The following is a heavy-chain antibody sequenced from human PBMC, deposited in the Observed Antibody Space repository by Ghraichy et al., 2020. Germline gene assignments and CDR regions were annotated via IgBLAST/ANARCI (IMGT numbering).Heavy chain of an antibody. D-gene: IGHD6-19*01. Sequence: GALRLSCAASGFTFSSDWMSWVRQAPGKGLEWVANIKKDGSEEYYVDSVKGRVTISRYNAKNSLYLQMTSLRAEDTAVYYCARDLGSGWYFDYWGQGTLVTVSS. J-gene: IGHJ4*02. V-gene: IGHV3-7*01. CDR1: GFTFSSDW. CDR3: ARDLGSGWYFDY. CDR2: IKKDGSEE.